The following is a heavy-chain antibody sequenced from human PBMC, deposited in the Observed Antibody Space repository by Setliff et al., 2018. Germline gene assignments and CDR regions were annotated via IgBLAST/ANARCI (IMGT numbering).Heavy chain of an antibody. Sequence: PSETLSLTCTVSGGSISTSSYWGWIRQPPGKGLEWIGSIYYSGTTYYNPSLKSRVTISVDTSKNQFSLKVNSVTAADTAVYFCARVLVLGYNWFDPWGQGTLVTVSS. CDR2: IYYSGTT. V-gene: IGHV4-39*01. CDR3: ARVLVLGYNWFDP. J-gene: IGHJ5*02. CDR1: GGSISTSSY. D-gene: IGHD3-10*01.